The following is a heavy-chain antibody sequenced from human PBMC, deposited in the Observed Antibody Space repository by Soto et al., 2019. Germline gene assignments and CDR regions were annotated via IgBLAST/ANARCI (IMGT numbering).Heavy chain of an antibody. CDR1: GGAISSYY. J-gene: IGHJ6*02. CDR2: IYYSGST. D-gene: IGHD3-3*01. V-gene: IGHV4-59*01. CDR3: ARVMSGYRHYYYGMDV. Sequence: SETLSLTCTGCGGAISSYYWSWIRQPPGKGLEWIGYIYYSGSTNYNPSLKSRVTISVDTSKNQFSLKLSSVTAADTAVYYCARVMSGYRHYYYGMDVWGQGTTVTVSS.